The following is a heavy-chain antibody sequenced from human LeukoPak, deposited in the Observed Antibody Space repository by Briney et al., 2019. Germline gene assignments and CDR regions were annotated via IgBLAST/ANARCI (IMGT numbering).Heavy chain of an antibody. CDR3: AKANIVVVVAATAFDY. D-gene: IGHD2-15*01. V-gene: IGHV3-23*01. CDR1: GFTFSSYA. J-gene: IGHJ4*02. Sequence: GGSLRLFCAASGFTFSSYAMSWVRQAPGKGLEWVSAISGSGGSTYYADSVKGRFTISRDNSKNTLYLQMNSLRAEDTAVYYCAKANIVVVVAATAFDYWGQGTLVTVSS. CDR2: ISGSGGST.